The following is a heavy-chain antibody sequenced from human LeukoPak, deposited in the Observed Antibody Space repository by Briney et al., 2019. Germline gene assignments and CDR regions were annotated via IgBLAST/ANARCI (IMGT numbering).Heavy chain of an antibody. V-gene: IGHV4-34*01. D-gene: IGHD3-9*01. Sequence: SDTLSLTCAVYGGSFSGYYWSWIRQPPGKGLEWIGEINHSGSTNYNPSLKSRFTISVDTSKNQFSLKLSSVTAADTAVYYCARGGNLRYFDWLLPNWFDPWGQGTLVTVSS. CDR1: GGSFSGYY. CDR3: ARGGNLRYFDWLLPNWFDP. J-gene: IGHJ5*02. CDR2: INHSGST.